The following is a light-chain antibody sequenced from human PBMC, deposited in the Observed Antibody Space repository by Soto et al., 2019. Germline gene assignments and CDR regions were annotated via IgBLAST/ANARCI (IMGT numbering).Light chain of an antibody. Sequence: EIVLTQSPGTLSLSPGERATLSCRASQSVDARQLAWYQQKPGQAPRLLIYDISIRAAGIPDRFSGSGSGTDFTLTIRRLEPEDFAMYYCQCYEQSLWTFGQGTKVDIK. CDR1: QSVDARQ. CDR3: QCYEQSLWT. J-gene: IGKJ1*01. CDR2: DIS. V-gene: IGKV3-20*01.